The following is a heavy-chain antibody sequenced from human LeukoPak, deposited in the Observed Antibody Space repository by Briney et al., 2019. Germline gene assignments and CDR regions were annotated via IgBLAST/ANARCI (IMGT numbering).Heavy chain of an antibody. CDR1: GGSITSSGYY. D-gene: IGHD4-23*01. CDR2: IHYSGIT. V-gene: IGHV4-39*01. J-gene: IGHJ4*02. Sequence: SETLSLTCTVSGGSITSSGYYWGWIRQPPGKGLEWIASIHYSGITYYNPSLKSRVTISVDTSKNQFSLKLSSVTAADTAVYYCARYGGQSEFDYWGQGTLVAVSS. CDR3: ARYGGQSEFDY.